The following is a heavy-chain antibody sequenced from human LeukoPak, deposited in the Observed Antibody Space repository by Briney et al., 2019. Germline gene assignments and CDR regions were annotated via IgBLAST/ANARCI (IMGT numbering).Heavy chain of an antibody. D-gene: IGHD2-21*02. J-gene: IGHJ4*02. CDR3: ALAYCGGDCYSFVDY. V-gene: IGHV4-38-2*02. Sequence: SETLSLTCTVSDYSISSSYYWGWIRQSQGKGLEWIGSIYHSGSTYYNPSLKSRVTISVDTSKNQFSLKLSSVTAADTAVYYCALAYCGGDCYSFVDYWGQGTLVTVSS. CDR1: DYSISSSYY. CDR2: IYHSGST.